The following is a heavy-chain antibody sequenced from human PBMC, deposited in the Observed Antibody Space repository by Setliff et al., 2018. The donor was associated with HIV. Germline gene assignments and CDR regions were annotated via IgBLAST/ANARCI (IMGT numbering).Heavy chain of an antibody. Sequence: GESLKISCQGSGYLFLSSWIGWVRQVPGKGLEWVAIIYPGDSETRYSPSFEGQVTVSADKSITTAYLQWSSLRASDTATYYCTKHPLRPGIAGYFYYIDAWGTGTTVTVSS. D-gene: IGHD2-21*01. CDR3: TKHPLRPGIAGYFYYIDA. CDR2: IYPGDSET. J-gene: IGHJ6*03. V-gene: IGHV5-51*01. CDR1: GYLFLSSW.